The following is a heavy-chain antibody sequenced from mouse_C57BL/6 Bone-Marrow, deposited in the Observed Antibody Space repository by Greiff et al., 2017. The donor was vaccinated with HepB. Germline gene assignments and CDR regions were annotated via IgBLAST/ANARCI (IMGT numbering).Heavy chain of an antibody. J-gene: IGHJ1*03. CDR1: GYTFTSYW. Sequence: VQLVESGAELAKPGASVKLSCKASGYTFTSYWMHWVKQRPGQGLEWIGYINPSSGYTKYNQKFKDKATLTADKSSSTAYMQLSSLTYEDSAVYYCATLYSNYWYFDVWGTGTTVTVSS. CDR3: ATLYSNYWYFDV. CDR2: INPSSGYT. D-gene: IGHD2-5*01. V-gene: IGHV1-7*01.